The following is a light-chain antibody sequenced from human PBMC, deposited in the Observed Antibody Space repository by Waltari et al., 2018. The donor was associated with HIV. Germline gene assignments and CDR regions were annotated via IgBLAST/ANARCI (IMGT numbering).Light chain of an antibody. CDR3: QQYNNWPPWT. CDR1: QTVSTN. J-gene: IGKJ1*01. CDR2: DAA. Sequence: VMTQSQATLSVSPGDRATLSCRASQTVSTNLAWYQQKPGQAPRLLIYDAATRATGIPARFSGSGSGTEFTLTITSLQSEDSAIYYCQQYNNWPPWTFGQGTKVEIK. V-gene: IGKV3-15*01.